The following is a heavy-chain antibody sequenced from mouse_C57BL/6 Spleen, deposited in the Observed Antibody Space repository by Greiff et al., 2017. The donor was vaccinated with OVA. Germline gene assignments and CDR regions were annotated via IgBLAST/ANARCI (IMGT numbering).Heavy chain of an antibody. V-gene: IGHV1-69*01. CDR3: ARPYYYCGSYDFDY. CDR1: GYTFTSYW. D-gene: IGHD1-1*01. CDR2: IDPSDSYS. Sequence: QVQLKQPGAELVLPGASVKLSCKASGYTFTSYWMHWVKQRPGQGLEWIGEIDPSDSYSNSNQKFKGKSTLTVAKSSSTAYMQLSSLTYDDSAVDYCARPYYYCGSYDFDYWGQGTTLTVSS. J-gene: IGHJ2*01.